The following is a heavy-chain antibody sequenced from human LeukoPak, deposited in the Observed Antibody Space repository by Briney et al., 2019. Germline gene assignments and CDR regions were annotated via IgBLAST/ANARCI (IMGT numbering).Heavy chain of an antibody. CDR1: GFTFSSYA. CDR2: ISGSGGST. D-gene: IGHD3-22*01. CDR3: AKDPGRGWLSPYYFDY. Sequence: PGGSLRLSCAASGFTFSSYAMSWVRQAPGKGLEWVSAISGSGGSTYYADSAKGRFTISRDNSKNTLYLQMNSLRAEDTAVYYCAKDPGRGWLSPYYFDYWGQGTLVTVSS. V-gene: IGHV3-23*01. J-gene: IGHJ4*02.